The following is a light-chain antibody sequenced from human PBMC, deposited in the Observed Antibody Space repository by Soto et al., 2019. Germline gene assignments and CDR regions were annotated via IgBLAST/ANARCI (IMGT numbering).Light chain of an antibody. J-gene: IGLJ2*01. CDR2: LNNDGSH. CDR1: SGHSTHA. V-gene: IGLV4-69*01. Sequence: QPVLTQSPSASASLGASVRLTCTLSSGHSTHAIAWHQQQPDKGPRYLMNLNNDGSHIKGDGIPDRFSGSSSGAERYLTISSLQSEDEADYYCQTWGTGTVVFGGGTKLTVL. CDR3: QTWGTGTVV.